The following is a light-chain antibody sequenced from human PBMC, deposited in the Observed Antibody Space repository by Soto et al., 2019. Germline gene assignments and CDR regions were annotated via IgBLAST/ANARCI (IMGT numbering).Light chain of an antibody. V-gene: IGLV2-14*01. CDR1: SSNVGGYNY. CDR3: TSYTSSNYVV. CDR2: DVR. Sequence: QSVLTQPASVSGSPGQSITISCTGTSSNVGGYNYVSWYQQHPAKAPNLMIYDVRNRSSGVSKRSAGSTSGTTSSLTISGLHAEDDAYYYCTSYTSSNYVVFGGGTKLTVL. J-gene: IGLJ2*01.